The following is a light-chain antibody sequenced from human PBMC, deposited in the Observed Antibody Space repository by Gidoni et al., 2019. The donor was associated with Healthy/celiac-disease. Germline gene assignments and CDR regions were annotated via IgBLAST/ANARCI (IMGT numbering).Light chain of an antibody. J-gene: IGKJ2*01. CDR3: QQRSNWPPYT. Sequence: IVLTQYPATLSLSPGERATLTCRASQGVSSYLAWYQQKPGQAPRLLIYDASNWATGIPARFSGSGSGTDFTLTISSLEPEDFAVYYCQQRSNWPPYTFGQGTKLEIK. CDR1: QGVSSY. CDR2: DAS. V-gene: IGKV3-11*01.